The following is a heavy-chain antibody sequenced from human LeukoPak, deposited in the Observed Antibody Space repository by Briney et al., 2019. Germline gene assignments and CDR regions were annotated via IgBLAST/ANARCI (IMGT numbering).Heavy chain of an antibody. CDR3: ARDYYGSGSYRRFDP. CDR2: IYYSGST. Sequence: SETLSLTCTVSGGSISSYYWSWIRQPPGKGLEWIGYIYYSGSTNYNPSLKSRVTISVDTSKNQFSLKLSSVTAADTAVYYCARDYYGSGSYRRFDPWGQGTLVTVSS. J-gene: IGHJ5*02. CDR1: GGSISSYY. D-gene: IGHD3-10*01. V-gene: IGHV4-59*12.